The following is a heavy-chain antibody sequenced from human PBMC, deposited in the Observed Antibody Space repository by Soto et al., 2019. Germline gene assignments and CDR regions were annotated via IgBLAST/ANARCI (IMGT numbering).Heavy chain of an antibody. D-gene: IGHD3-10*02. Sequence: ASVKVSCKASGYTFTSHYVHWVRQAPGQGLEWVGVINPGDGGTTYAQNFQGRVTMTRDTSTSTVYMELSSLRSEDTAIYFCSVDFFEGMDSRLCFPSFCTQGSFD. CDR2: INPGDGGT. V-gene: IGHV1-46*01. J-gene: IGHJ5*02. CDR3: SVDFFEGMDSRLCFPSFCTQGSFD. CDR1: GYTFTSHY.